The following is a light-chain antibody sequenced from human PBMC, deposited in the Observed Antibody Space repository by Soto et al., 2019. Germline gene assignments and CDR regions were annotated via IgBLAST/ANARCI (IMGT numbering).Light chain of an antibody. J-gene: IGKJ1*01. CDR3: QQTHDLPRT. V-gene: IGKV3D-7*01. CDR2: DAS. CDR1: QSLSSNY. Sequence: NVLTQSPGTLSLSPGERATLSCRASQSLSSNYLAWYKQKPGQAPRLLIYDASTRATGIPARFSGSGSGTDFTLTITSLQPEDFAIYFCQQTHDLPRTFDLGTKVDIK.